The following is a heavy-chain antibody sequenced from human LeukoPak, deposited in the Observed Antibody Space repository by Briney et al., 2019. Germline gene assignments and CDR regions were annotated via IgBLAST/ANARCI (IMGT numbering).Heavy chain of an antibody. D-gene: IGHD6-13*01. CDR1: GFTFSSHW. V-gene: IGHV3-74*01. CDR2: VNFDGSST. J-gene: IGHJ4*02. Sequence: PGGSLRLSCAASGFTFSSHWMHWVRQAPGKGLVWVSHVNFDGSSTGYADFAKGRFTISRDNANNMLYLQMNSLGVEDTGVYYCARSRMFTSTWYSFDYWGQGALVTVSS. CDR3: ARSRMFTSTWYSFDY.